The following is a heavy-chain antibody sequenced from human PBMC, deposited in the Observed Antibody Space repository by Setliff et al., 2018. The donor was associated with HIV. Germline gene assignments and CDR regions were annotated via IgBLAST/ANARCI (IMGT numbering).Heavy chain of an antibody. CDR3: ATRPADSKWYGVFDY. CDR2: IYYSGST. J-gene: IGHJ4*02. Sequence: SETLSLTCTVSGGSISSSSYYWGWIRQPPGKGLEWIGSIYYSGSTYYNPSLKSRVTISVDTSKNQFSLKLNSVTAADTAVYYCATRPADSKWYGVFDYWGQGTLVTVSS. D-gene: IGHD6-13*01. V-gene: IGHV4-39*01. CDR1: GGSISSSSYY.